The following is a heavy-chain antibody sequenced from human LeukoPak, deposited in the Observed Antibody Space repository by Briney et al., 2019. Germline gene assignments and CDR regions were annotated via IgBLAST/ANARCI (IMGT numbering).Heavy chain of an antibody. CDR3: TRRGGYGDYDNMDV. V-gene: IGHV3-30*02. J-gene: IGHJ6*02. CDR2: IRYDGSNK. D-gene: IGHD4-17*01. CDR1: GFTFSSYG. Sequence: GGSLRLSCAASGFTFSSYGMHWVRQAPGKGLEWVAFIRYDGSNKYYADSVKGRFTISRGNSKNTLYLQMNSLRAEDTAVYYCTRRGGYGDYDNMDVWGQGTTVTVSS.